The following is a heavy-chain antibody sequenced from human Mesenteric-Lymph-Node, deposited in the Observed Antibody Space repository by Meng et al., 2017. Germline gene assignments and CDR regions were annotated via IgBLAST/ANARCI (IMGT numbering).Heavy chain of an antibody. J-gene: IGHJ1*01. CDR1: GAAVISPTYY. Sequence: SETLSLTCTVSGAAVISPTYYWSWVRQPPGNVLEWIGSIYYGGNTYYNPSLKSQVTMSVDTSKNQFSLNLNSVTAADTAIYYCATPPRGRTNEYFKYWGQGALVTVLL. CDR3: ATPPRGRTNEYFKY. V-gene: IGHV4-39*07. CDR2: IYYGGNT.